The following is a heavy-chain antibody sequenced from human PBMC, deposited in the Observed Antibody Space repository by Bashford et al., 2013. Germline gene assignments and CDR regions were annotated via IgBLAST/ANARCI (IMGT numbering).Heavy chain of an antibody. J-gene: IGHJ4*02. Sequence: GSLRLSCAASGFTFSSYAMTWVRQAPGKGLEWVAAISGTGDNTYYVDSVKGRFTISRDNSENTLYLQMNSLRAEDTAVYYCAKDVVYSGYGRLDYWGQGTLVTVSS. D-gene: IGHD5-12*01. CDR2: ISGTGDNT. CDR1: GFTFSSYA. V-gene: IGHV3-23*01. CDR3: AKDVVYSGYGRLDY.